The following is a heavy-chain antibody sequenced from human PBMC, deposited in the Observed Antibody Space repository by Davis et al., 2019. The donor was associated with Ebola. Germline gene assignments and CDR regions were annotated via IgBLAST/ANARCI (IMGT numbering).Heavy chain of an antibody. CDR1: GFSLSNARMG. CDR3: ARTCDFWSGYTPYWYFDL. CDR2: IFSNDEK. D-gene: IGHD3-3*01. Sequence: SGPTLVKPTETLTLTCTVSGFSLSNARMGVSWIRQPPGKALEWLAHIFSNDEKSYSTSLKSRLTISKDTSKSQVVLTMTNMDPVDTATYYCARTCDFWSGYTPYWYFDLWGRGTLVTVSS. J-gene: IGHJ2*01. V-gene: IGHV2-26*01.